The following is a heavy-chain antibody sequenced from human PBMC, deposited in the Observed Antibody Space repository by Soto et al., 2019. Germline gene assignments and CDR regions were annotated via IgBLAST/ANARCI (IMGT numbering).Heavy chain of an antibody. V-gene: IGHV1-18*01. CDR2: ISAYNGNT. Sequence: WASVKVSCKASGYTFTSYGISWLLQAPGQGLEWMGWISAYNGNTNYAQKLQGRVTMTTDTSTSTAYMELRSLRSDDTAVYYCASRTGYYSFDYWGQGTLVTVSS. CDR1: GYTFTSYG. CDR3: ASRTGYYSFDY. D-gene: IGHD3-9*01. J-gene: IGHJ4*02.